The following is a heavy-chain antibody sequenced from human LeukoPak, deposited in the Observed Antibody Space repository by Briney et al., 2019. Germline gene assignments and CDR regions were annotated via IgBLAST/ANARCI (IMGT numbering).Heavy chain of an antibody. CDR1: GFTFDDYA. D-gene: IGHD2-2*01. CDR2: ISWDGGST. CDR3: AKDQSPGYCSSTSCFPPPSIDY. V-gene: IGHV3-43D*03. Sequence: GGTLRLSCAASGFTFDDYAMHWVRQAPGKGLERVSHISWDGGSTYYADSVKGRFTISRDNSKNSLYLQMNSLRAEDTALYYCAKDQSPGYCSSTSCFPPPSIDYWGQGTLVTVSS. J-gene: IGHJ4*02.